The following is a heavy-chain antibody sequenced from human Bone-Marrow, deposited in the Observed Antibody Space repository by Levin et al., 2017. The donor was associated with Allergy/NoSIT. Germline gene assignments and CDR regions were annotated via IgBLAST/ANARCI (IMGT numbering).Heavy chain of an antibody. Sequence: SQTLSLTCTVSGGSIRTSYWNWIRQPPGKGLEWIGYIHYSGSTNSNPSLKSRVSISVDTSKNQFSLKLSSVTAADTAVYYCARWDYDFWSGYYSTWGQGTLVTVSS. D-gene: IGHD3-3*01. J-gene: IGHJ5*02. CDR3: ARWDYDFWSGYYST. V-gene: IGHV4-59*01. CDR2: IHYSGST. CDR1: GGSIRTSY.